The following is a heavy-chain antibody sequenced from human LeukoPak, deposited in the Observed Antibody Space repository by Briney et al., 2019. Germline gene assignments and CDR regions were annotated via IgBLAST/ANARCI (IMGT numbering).Heavy chain of an antibody. D-gene: IGHD3-22*01. V-gene: IGHV1-69*04. CDR2: IIPILGIA. J-gene: IGHJ4*02. Sequence: GASVKVSCKASGGTFSSYAISWVRQAPGQGLEWMGRIIPILGIANYPQKFQGRVTITADKSTSTAYMELSSLRSEDTAVYYCARDRLPYYDSSGYGDYWGQGTLVTVSS. CDR1: GGTFSSYA. CDR3: ARDRLPYYDSSGYGDY.